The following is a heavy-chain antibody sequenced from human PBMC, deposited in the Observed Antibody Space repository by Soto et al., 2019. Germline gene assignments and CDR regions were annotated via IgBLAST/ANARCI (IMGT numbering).Heavy chain of an antibody. CDR3: ARAGYSSSWYYFDY. J-gene: IGHJ4*02. V-gene: IGHV4-39*01. CDR2: IYYSGST. CDR1: GGSISSRGYY. D-gene: IGHD6-13*01. Sequence: SETLSLTCTVSGGSISSRGYYWGWIRQPPGKGLEWIGSIYYSGSTYYNPSLKSRVTISVDTSKNQFSLKLSSVTAADTAVYYCARAGYSSSWYYFDYWGQGTLVTVS.